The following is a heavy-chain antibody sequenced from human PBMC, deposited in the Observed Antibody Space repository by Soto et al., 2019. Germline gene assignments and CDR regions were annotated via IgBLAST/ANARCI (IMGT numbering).Heavy chain of an antibody. D-gene: IGHD3-10*01. CDR3: ARSAGVVDGDYY. V-gene: IGHV1-18*01. J-gene: IGHJ4*02. CDR2: INVYNGKT. Sequence: QVQLVQSGAEVKKPGASVKVSCKASGYTFSNYGISWVRQAPGQGPEWMGWINVYNGKTNYAQKLQGRVTMTTDTSTNTIFLELRSLKPDDTAVYYCARSAGVVDGDYYWGQGTLVTVSA. CDR1: GYTFSNYG.